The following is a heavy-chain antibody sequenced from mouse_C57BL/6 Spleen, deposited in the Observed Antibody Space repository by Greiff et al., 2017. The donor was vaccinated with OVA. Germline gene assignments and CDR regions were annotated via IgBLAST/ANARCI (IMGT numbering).Heavy chain of an antibody. Sequence: QVHVKQSGAELVRPGASVTLSCKASGYTFTDYEMHWVKQTPVHGLEWIGAIDPETGGTAYNQKFKGKAILTSDKSSSTAYMELRSLTSEDSAVYYCTRKKWLPLDYWGQGTTLTVSS. CDR3: TRKKWLPLDY. D-gene: IGHD2-2*01. CDR1: GYTFTDYE. V-gene: IGHV1-15*01. J-gene: IGHJ2*01. CDR2: IDPETGGT.